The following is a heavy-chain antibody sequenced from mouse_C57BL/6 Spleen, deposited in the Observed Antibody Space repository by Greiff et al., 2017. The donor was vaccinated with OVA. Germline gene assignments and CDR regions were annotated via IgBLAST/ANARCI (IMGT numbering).Heavy chain of an antibody. J-gene: IGHJ4*01. V-gene: IGHV5-17*01. Sequence: EVMLVESGGGLVKPGGSLKLSCAASGFTFSDYGMHWVRQAPETGLEWVAYISSGSSTIYYADTVKGRFTISRDNAKNTLFLQMTSLRSEDTAMYYCARRAGTGDYAMDYWGQGTSVTVSS. CDR3: ARRAGTGDYAMDY. CDR2: ISSGSSTI. CDR1: GFTFSDYG. D-gene: IGHD3-3*01.